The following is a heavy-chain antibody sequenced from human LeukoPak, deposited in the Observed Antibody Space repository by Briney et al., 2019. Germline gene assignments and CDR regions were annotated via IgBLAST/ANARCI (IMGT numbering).Heavy chain of an antibody. Sequence: GGSLRLSCAASGFTFSSYAMHWVRQAPGKGLEWVAVISYDGSNKYYADSVKGRFTISRDNSKNTLYLQMNSLRAEDTAVYYCARDRTPTIAVAGTVYFDYWGQGTLVTVSS. CDR3: ARDRTPTIAVAGTVYFDY. J-gene: IGHJ4*02. D-gene: IGHD6-19*01. CDR1: GFTFSSYA. V-gene: IGHV3-30-3*01. CDR2: ISYDGSNK.